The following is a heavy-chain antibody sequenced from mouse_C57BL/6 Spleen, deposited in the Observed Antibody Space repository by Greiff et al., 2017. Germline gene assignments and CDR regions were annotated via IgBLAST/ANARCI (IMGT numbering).Heavy chain of an antibody. CDR3: TRGYDYEDVYFDV. CDR2: IDPENGDT. V-gene: IGHV14-4*01. Sequence: EVQLQQSGAELVRPGASVKLSCTASGFNIKDDYMHWVKQRPEQGLEWIGWIDPENGDTEYASKIQGKATITADTSSNTAYMQLSSLTSEDTAVYYCTRGYDYEDVYFDVWGTGTTVTVSS. D-gene: IGHD2-4*01. J-gene: IGHJ1*03. CDR1: GFNIKDDY.